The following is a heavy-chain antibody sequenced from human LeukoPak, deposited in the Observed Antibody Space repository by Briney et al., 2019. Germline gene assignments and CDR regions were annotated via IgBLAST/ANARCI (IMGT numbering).Heavy chain of an antibody. J-gene: IGHJ4*02. CDR3: ARVYYDSSGYYWLDY. V-gene: IGHV4-34*01. CDR1: GGSFSGYY. CDR2: INHSGST. D-gene: IGHD3-22*01. Sequence: SETLSLTCAVYGGSFSGYYWSWIRQPPGKGLEWIGEINHSGSTNYNPSLKGRVTISVDTSKNQFSLKLSSVTAADTAVYYCARVYYDSSGYYWLDYWGQGTLVTVSS.